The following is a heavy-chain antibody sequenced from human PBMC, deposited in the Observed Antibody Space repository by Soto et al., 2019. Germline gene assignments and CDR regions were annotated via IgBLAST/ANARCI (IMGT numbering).Heavy chain of an antibody. CDR1: GYTFTSHG. D-gene: IGHD3-10*01. CDR3: ARMVRGSNIDYYHYMDV. Sequence: QVQLVQSGAVMKKPGASVKVSCKASGYTFTSHGLSWVRQAPGQGLEWVGWISASNGDTNYAQKYQGRVTVTTDTSTSTGYMELRSLRSEDTAVYYCARMVRGSNIDYYHYMDVWGEGTTVTVSS. J-gene: IGHJ6*03. V-gene: IGHV1-18*01. CDR2: ISASNGDT.